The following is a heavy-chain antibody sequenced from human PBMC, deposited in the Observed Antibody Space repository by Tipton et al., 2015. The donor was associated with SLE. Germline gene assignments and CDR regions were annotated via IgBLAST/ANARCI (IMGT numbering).Heavy chain of an antibody. CDR2: ISGSDNTI. D-gene: IGHD3-10*01. Sequence: SLRLSCAASGFTFSDYYMSWIRQAPGKGLEWISYISGSDNTIFYADSVKGRFTISRDNAKNSLYLQMNSLRAEDTAVYYCARAGGFPYYYYYMDVWGKGTTVTVSS. CDR1: GFTFSDYY. J-gene: IGHJ6*03. V-gene: IGHV3-11*01. CDR3: ARAGGFPYYYYYMDV.